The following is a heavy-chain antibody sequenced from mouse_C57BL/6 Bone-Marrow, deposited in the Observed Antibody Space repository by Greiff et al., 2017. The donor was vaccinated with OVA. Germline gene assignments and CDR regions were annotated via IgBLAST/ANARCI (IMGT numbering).Heavy chain of an antibody. CDR2: IYPRSGNT. V-gene: IGHV1-81*01. CDR3: ASNYYGSGYYAMDY. Sequence: QVQLKQSGAELARPGASVKLSCKASGYTFTSYGISWVKQRTGQGLEWIGEIYPRSGNTYYNEKFKGKATLTADKSSSTAYMELRSLTSEDSAVYFCASNYYGSGYYAMDYWGQGTSVTVSS. D-gene: IGHD1-1*01. CDR1: GYTFTSYG. J-gene: IGHJ4*01.